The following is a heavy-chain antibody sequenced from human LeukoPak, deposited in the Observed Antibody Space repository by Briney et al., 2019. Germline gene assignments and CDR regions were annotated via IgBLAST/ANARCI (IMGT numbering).Heavy chain of an antibody. V-gene: IGHV1-18*01. CDR1: GYTFTSYG. CDR2: ISAYNGNT. CDR3: ARHTYCSSTSCRTNYYYYYGMDV. D-gene: IGHD2-2*01. J-gene: IGHJ6*02. Sequence: GASVKVSCKASGYTFTSYGISWVRQAPGRGLEWMGWISAYNGNTNYAQKLQGRVTMTTDTSTSTAYMELRSLRSDDTAVYYCARHTYCSSTSCRTNYYYYYGMDVWGQGTTVTVSS.